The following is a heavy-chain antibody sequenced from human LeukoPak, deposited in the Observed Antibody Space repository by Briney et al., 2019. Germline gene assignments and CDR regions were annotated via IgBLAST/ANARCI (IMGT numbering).Heavy chain of an antibody. Sequence: ASVKVSCKASGYTFTGYYMHWVRQAPGQGLEWMGRINPNTGATNYAQKFQGRVTMTRDTSISTAYMELSRLRSDDTAVYYCTIFSPSDCGMDVWGQGTTVTVSS. D-gene: IGHD3-3*01. CDR1: GYTFTGYY. J-gene: IGHJ6*02. CDR2: INPNTGAT. CDR3: TIFSPSDCGMDV. V-gene: IGHV1-2*06.